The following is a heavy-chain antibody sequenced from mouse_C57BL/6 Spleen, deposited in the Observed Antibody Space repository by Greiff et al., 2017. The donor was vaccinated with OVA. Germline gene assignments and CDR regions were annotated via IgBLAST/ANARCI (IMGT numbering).Heavy chain of an antibody. Sequence: EVQLVESEGGLVQPGSSMKLSCTASGFTFSDYYMAWVRQVPEKGLEWVANINYDGSSTYYLDSLKSRFIISRDNAKNILYLQMSSLKSEDTATYYCARDGSSSAMDYWGQGTSVTVSS. D-gene: IGHD1-1*01. V-gene: IGHV5-16*01. CDR2: INYDGSST. CDR3: ARDGSSSAMDY. CDR1: GFTFSDYY. J-gene: IGHJ4*01.